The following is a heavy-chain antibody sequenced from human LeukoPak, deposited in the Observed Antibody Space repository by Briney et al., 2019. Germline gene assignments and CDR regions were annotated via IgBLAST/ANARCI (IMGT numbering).Heavy chain of an antibody. Sequence: PSETLSLTCTVSGGSISSYYWSWIRQPPGKGLEWIGYIYYSGSTNYNPSLKSRVTISVDTSKNQFSLKLSSVTAADTAVYYCARVAAAGRVYYYYYMDVWGKGTTVTVSS. CDR2: IYYSGST. D-gene: IGHD6-13*01. V-gene: IGHV4-59*01. CDR1: GGSISSYY. CDR3: ARVAAAGRVYYYYYMDV. J-gene: IGHJ6*03.